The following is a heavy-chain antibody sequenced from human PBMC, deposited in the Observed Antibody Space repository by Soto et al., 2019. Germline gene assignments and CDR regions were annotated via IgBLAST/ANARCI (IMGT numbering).Heavy chain of an antibody. D-gene: IGHD3-10*01. CDR3: ARFFGSYGMDV. V-gene: IGHV1-69*02. J-gene: IGHJ6*02. CDR1: GGTFSSYT. CDR2: IIPILGIP. Sequence: QVQLVQSGAEVKKPGSSVKVSCKASGGTFSSYTISWVRQAPGQGLEWMGRIIPILGIPNYSQKFQGRVTITADKATSTAYIELSSLTSEDTAVYYCARFFGSYGMDVWGQGTTVTVSS.